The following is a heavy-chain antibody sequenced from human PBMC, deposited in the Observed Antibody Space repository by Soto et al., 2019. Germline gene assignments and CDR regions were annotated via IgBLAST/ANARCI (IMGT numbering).Heavy chain of an antibody. Sequence: QLQLQESGPGLVKPSETLSLTCTVSGGSISSSSYYWGWIRQPPGKGLEWIGSIYYSGSTYYNPSLKSRVTISVDTSKNQFSLKLSSVTAADTAVYYCARFKAGLGGAFDIWGQGTMVTVSS. V-gene: IGHV4-39*01. CDR1: GGSISSSSYY. CDR2: IYYSGST. CDR3: ARFKAGLGGAFDI. D-gene: IGHD3-16*01. J-gene: IGHJ3*02.